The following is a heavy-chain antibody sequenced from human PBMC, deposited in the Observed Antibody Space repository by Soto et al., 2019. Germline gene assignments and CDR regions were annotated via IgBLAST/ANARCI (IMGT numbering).Heavy chain of an antibody. CDR1: VGSFRGYY. D-gene: IGHD6-6*01. J-gene: IGHJ3*02. CDR2: INHSGST. Sequence: QVPLQQWGAGRLKPAETLSLTCAVYVGSFRGYYWSWMREPPGKGMEWIVEINHSGSTNYNPSLNRRVTISVDRTNNQFSMKLSSVTAADTDVYYCAGGGKYYSSACRAFDIWGRGTMVTVSS. CDR3: AGGGKYYSSACRAFDI. V-gene: IGHV4-34*01.